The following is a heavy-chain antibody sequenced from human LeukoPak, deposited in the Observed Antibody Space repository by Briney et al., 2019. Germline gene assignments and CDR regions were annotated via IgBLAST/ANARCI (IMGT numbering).Heavy chain of an antibody. D-gene: IGHD2-8*01. Sequence: PGGSLKVSCAASGFNFSGSAMHWVRQAPGKGLEWVSFISSSTSYISYADSVKGRFTISRDNAKSSLWLQMNSLRAEDTAVYYCARATNGRFDIWGQGTMVTVSS. J-gene: IGHJ3*02. CDR2: ISSSTSYI. CDR3: ARATNGRFDI. V-gene: IGHV3-21*01. CDR1: GFNFSGSA.